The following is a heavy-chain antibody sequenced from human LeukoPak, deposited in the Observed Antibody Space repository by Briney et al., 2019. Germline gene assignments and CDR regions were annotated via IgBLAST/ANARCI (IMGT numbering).Heavy chain of an antibody. D-gene: IGHD2-2*01. CDR1: GFTFSSYA. Sequence: EPGGSLRLSCAASGFTFSSYAMHWVRQAPGKGLEWVAVISYDGSNKYYADSVKGRFTISRDNSKNTLYLQVNSLRVEDTAVYYCARDPLGYCSSTSCRGGYFDYWGQGTLVTVSS. V-gene: IGHV3-30-3*01. CDR3: ARDPLGYCSSTSCRGGYFDY. CDR2: ISYDGSNK. J-gene: IGHJ4*02.